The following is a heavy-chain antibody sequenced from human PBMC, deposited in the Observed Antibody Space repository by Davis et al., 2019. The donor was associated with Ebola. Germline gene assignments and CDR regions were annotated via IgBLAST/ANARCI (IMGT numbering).Heavy chain of an antibody. CDR2: IYYRGST. D-gene: IGHD1-1*01. J-gene: IGHJ4*02. CDR3: ATNTSSTAGFDS. CDR1: GGSISNYY. V-gene: IGHV4-59*01. Sequence: PSETLSLTCTVSGGSISNYYWSWIRQSPGKGLEWIGYIYYRGSTNYNPSLKSRVTISLDTSKNQFSLKLSSVTAADTAVYYCATNTSSTAGFDSWGQGTLVTVSS.